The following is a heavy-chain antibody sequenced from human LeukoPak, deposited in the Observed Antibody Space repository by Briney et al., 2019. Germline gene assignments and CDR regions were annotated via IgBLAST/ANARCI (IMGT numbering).Heavy chain of an antibody. CDR3: ARDHGSYSQGDNWFDP. CDR1: GGSISSSYW. D-gene: IGHD1-26*01. V-gene: IGHV4-4*02. Sequence: SGTLSLTCAVSGGSISSSYWWSWVRQPPGKGLEWIGEVYHSGSTNYSPSLKSRVTLSVDKSKNQFSLRLSSVTAADTAVYYCARDHGSYSQGDNWFDPWGQGTLVTVSS. CDR2: VYHSGST. J-gene: IGHJ5*02.